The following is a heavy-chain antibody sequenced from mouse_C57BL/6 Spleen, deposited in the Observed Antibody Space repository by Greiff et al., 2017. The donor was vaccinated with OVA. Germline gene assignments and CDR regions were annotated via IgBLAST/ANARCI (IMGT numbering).Heavy chain of an antibody. V-gene: IGHV1-64*01. Sequence: QVQLQQPGAELVKPGASVKLSCKASGYTLTSYWMHWVKQRPGQGLEWIGMIHTNSGRTNYNEKFKSKATLTVDKSSSTAYMQLSSLTSEDSAVYYCAKDLYYYGFAYWGQGTLVTVSA. J-gene: IGHJ3*01. CDR1: GYTLTSYW. CDR2: IHTNSGRT. CDR3: AKDLYYYGFAY. D-gene: IGHD1-1*01.